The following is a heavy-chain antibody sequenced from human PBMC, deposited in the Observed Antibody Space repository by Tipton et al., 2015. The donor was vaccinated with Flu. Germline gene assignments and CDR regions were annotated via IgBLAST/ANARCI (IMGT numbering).Heavy chain of an antibody. CDR1: GFTLTRYG. Sequence: SLRLSCAVSGFTLTRYGMSWVRQAPGKGLEWVANIKQGGSEKYYVDSVKGRFTISRDNAKNSLHLQMNSLRAEDTAVYYCARTRGGYCSSSSCYADYFDYWGQGTLVTVSS. D-gene: IGHD2-2*01. CDR3: ARTRGGYCSSSSCYADYFDY. J-gene: IGHJ4*02. V-gene: IGHV3-7*01. CDR2: IKQGGSEK.